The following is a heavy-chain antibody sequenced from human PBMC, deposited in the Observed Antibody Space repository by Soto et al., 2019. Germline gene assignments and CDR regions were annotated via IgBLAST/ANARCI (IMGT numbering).Heavy chain of an antibody. CDR3: ARTIGRPNYFDY. D-gene: IGHD2-15*01. CDR1: GYTFSIHG. CDR2: ISAYNCNT. J-gene: IGHJ4*02. Sequence: QVQLVQSGAEVKKPGASVKVSCKSSGYTFSIHGISWVRQAPGQGLEWMGWISAYNCNTNYAQKLQGRVTMTTDTSTSTAYMELRSLKSDDTALYYCARTIGRPNYFDYWGQGTLVTVSS. V-gene: IGHV1-18*04.